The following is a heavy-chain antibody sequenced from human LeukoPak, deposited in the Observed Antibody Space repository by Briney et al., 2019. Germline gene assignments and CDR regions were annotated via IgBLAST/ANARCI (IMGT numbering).Heavy chain of an antibody. D-gene: IGHD3-22*01. Sequence: GGSLRLSCAASGFTFSSYNMNWVRQAPGKGLEWVSYISDSSTTIYYADSVKGRFTISRDNAKNSLYLQMNSLRAEDTAVYYCANFGGDSSGYYYPLDYWGQGTLVTVSS. J-gene: IGHJ4*02. V-gene: IGHV3-48*01. CDR3: ANFGGDSSGYYYPLDY. CDR1: GFTFSSYN. CDR2: ISDSSTTI.